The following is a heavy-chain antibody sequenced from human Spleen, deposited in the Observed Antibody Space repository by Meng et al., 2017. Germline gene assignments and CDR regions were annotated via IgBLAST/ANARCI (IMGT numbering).Heavy chain of an antibody. V-gene: IGHV2-70*04. J-gene: IGHJ4*02. CDR3: ARENWGSIDY. CDR1: GFSLSTSGMR. Sequence: SCPTLVKPTQTLTLTCTFSGFSLSTSGMRVSWIRQPPGKALEWLARIDWGDDKFYSTSLKTRLTISRDTSENQVVLTMTNMDPVDTATYYCARENWGSIDYWGQGTLVTVSS. D-gene: IGHD7-27*01. CDR2: IDWGDDK.